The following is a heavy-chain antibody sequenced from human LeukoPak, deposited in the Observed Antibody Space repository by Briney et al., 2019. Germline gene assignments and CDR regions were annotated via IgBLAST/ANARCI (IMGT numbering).Heavy chain of an antibody. CDR2: INWNGGST. CDR3: ARSSSSWYGSWFDP. D-gene: IGHD6-13*01. V-gene: IGHV3-20*04. Sequence: GGSLRLSCAASGFTFDDYDMSWVRQAPGKGLEWVSGINWNGGSTGYADSVKGRFTISRDNAKNSLYLQMNSLRAEDTALYYCARSSSSWYGSWFDPWGQGTLVTVSS. J-gene: IGHJ5*02. CDR1: GFTFDDYD.